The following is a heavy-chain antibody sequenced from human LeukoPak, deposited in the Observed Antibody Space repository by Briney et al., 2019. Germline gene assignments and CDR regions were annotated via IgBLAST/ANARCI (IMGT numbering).Heavy chain of an antibody. CDR1: RYSFSSYG. J-gene: IGHJ2*01. Sequence: ASVKVSCKASRYSFSSYGINWVRQAPGQGLEWMGWISAYNGNTNYAQKLQGRVTMTRDTSTSTSYMELRSLRSDDTAVYYCARDKVPWELQLQAYFYLWGRGTLVTVSS. D-gene: IGHD5-24*01. CDR3: ARDKVPWELQLQAYFYL. CDR2: ISAYNGNT. V-gene: IGHV1-18*01.